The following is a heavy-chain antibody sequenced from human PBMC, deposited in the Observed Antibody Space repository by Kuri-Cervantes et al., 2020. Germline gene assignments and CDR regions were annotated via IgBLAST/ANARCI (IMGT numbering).Heavy chain of an antibody. CDR2: ISGSGGST. Sequence: LSLTCAASGFTVSSNYMSWVRQAPGKGLEWVSAISGSGGSTYYADSVKGRFTISRDNSKNTLYLQMNSLRAEDTAVYYCARVPLGYCSSTSCPRAIDIWGQGTMVTVSS. J-gene: IGHJ3*02. D-gene: IGHD2-2*01. V-gene: IGHV3-23*01. CDR1: GFTVSSNY. CDR3: ARVPLGYCSSTSCPRAIDI.